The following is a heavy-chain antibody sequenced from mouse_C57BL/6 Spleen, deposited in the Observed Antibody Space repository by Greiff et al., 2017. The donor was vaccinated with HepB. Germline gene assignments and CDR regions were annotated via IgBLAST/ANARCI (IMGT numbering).Heavy chain of an antibody. J-gene: IGHJ4*01. D-gene: IGHD2-5*01. CDR1: GYAFSSSW. Sequence: VQRVESGPELVKPGASVKISCKASGYAFSSSWMNWVKQRPGKGLEWIGRIYPGDGDTNYNGKFKGKATLTADKSSSTAYMQLSSLTSEDSAVYFCASAYYSNLYAMDYWGQGTSVTVSS. V-gene: IGHV1-82*01. CDR3: ASAYYSNLYAMDY. CDR2: IYPGDGDT.